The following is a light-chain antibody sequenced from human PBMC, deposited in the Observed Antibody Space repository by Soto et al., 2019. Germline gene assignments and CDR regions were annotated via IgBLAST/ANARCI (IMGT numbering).Light chain of an antibody. CDR3: QHYGSSWT. Sequence: EIVLTQAPGTLSLSLRERATLSCRASQSVSSSYLAWYQQKAGQAPRLLIYGASNRATGIPDRFSGSGSGTDFILTISRLEPEDFAVYYCQHYGSSWTFGQGTKV. V-gene: IGKV3-20*01. CDR2: GAS. CDR1: QSVSSSY. J-gene: IGKJ1*01.